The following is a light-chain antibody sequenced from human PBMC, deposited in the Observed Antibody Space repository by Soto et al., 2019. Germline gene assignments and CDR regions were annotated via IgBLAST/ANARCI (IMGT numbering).Light chain of an antibody. Sequence: EIVMTQSPATLSVSPGERVIVSCRASQSVTTNVAWYQQKPGQAPRLLIYGTSARSTVIPARFSGSGSGTEFSLPISSLQSEDLAVYYCQQYNNWLWAFAQGTKVDIK. V-gene: IGKV3-15*01. CDR2: GTS. CDR1: QSVTTN. J-gene: IGKJ1*01. CDR3: QQYNNWLWA.